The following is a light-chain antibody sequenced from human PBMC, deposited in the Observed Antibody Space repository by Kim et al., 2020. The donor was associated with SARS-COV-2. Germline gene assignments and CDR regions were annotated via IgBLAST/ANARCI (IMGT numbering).Light chain of an antibody. J-gene: IGKJ3*01. CDR1: QHIDTS. CDR2: QAS. CDR3: QQSYKTPLT. Sequence: DVQMTQSPSSLSASVGDRVTITCRASQHIDTSLNWYQHRPGKAPKFLIFQASSLRSGVPSRFSGSRSGTDFTLTISGLQPEDFATYYSQQSYKTPLTFGRRAKVDI. V-gene: IGKV1-39*01.